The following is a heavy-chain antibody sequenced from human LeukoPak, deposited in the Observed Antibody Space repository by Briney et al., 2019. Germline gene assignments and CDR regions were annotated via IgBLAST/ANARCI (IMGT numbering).Heavy chain of an antibody. Sequence: GGSLRLSCAASGFTFSSYGMHWVRQAPGKGLEWVAVISYDGSNKYYADSVKGRFTISRDNSKNTLYLQMNGLRAEDTAVYYCARAHPAHGYSGYDGLGFDYWGQGTLVTVSS. J-gene: IGHJ4*02. CDR3: ARAHPAHGYSGYDGLGFDY. CDR2: ISYDGSNK. D-gene: IGHD5-12*01. V-gene: IGHV3-30*03. CDR1: GFTFSSYG.